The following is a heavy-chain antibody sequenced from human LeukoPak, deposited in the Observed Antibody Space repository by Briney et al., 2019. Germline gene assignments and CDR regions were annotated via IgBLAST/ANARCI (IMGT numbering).Heavy chain of an antibody. Sequence: GGSLRLSCAASGFTFSSYGMHWVRQAPGKGLEWVAFIRYDGSNKYYADSVKGRFTISRDNSKNTLYLQMNSLRAEDTAVYYCARAFASGIRRALWFGDLLRAQGTLVTVSS. CDR2: IRYDGSNK. D-gene: IGHD3-10*01. CDR1: GFTFSSYG. CDR3: ARAFASGIRRALWFGDLL. J-gene: IGHJ4*02. V-gene: IGHV3-30*02.